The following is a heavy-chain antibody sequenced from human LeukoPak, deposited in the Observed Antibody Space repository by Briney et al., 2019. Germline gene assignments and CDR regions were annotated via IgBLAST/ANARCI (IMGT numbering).Heavy chain of an antibody. CDR2: ISGSSSYI. J-gene: IGHJ4*02. CDR3: AKVTYGSGTYGAFDY. Sequence: GGSLRLSCAASGFTFSSYSMNWVRQAPGKGLEWVSSISGSSSYIYYADSVKGRFTISRDNAKKSLYLQMNSLRAEDTAVYYCAKVTYGSGTYGAFDYWGQGTLVTVSS. CDR1: GFTFSSYS. V-gene: IGHV3-21*04. D-gene: IGHD3-10*01.